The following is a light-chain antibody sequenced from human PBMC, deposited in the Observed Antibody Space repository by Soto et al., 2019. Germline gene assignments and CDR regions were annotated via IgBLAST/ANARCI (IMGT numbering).Light chain of an antibody. J-gene: IGKJ1*01. CDR2: GAS. CDR1: ETVATN. CDR3: QQYFEWPPMT. V-gene: IGKV3-15*01. Sequence: EVLITNSPPTFFVSQWGRAKTSCMSSETVATNLAWYQQKPGQAPRLLISGASTRAAGISDRFRGSGSGTEFTLTISSLRSEDSAIYYCQQYFEWPPMTFGQGTKVDIK.